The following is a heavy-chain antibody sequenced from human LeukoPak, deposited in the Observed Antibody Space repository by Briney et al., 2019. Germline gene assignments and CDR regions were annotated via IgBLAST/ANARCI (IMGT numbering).Heavy chain of an antibody. J-gene: IGHJ4*02. D-gene: IGHD3-16*01. CDR3: ARDTAGIGVDY. V-gene: IGHV3-74*01. CDR1: GFTLSSYG. CDR2: INSDGSTT. Sequence: PGGSLRLSCETSGFTLSSYGMHWVRQAPGKGLVWVSRINSDGSTTNYADSVKGRFTISRDNAKNTLYLQMNGLRAEDTAVYHCARDTAGIGVDYWGQGTLVTVSS.